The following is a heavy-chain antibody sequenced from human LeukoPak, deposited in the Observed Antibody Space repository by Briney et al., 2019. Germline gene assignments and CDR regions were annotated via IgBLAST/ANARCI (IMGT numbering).Heavy chain of an antibody. CDR1: GFTSCRYA. CDR3: ARDPNRPWLVTDDY. J-gene: IGHJ4*02. Sequence: GGSLRLSCAASGFTSCRYAMSSVRQAPGQGLEWVSSITSSSRYIYYADLVKGRFTISRDNAKNSLYLQMNILRAENTAVYYCARDPNRPWLVTDDYWGQGTLVTVSS. D-gene: IGHD6-19*01. CDR2: ITSSSRYI. V-gene: IGHV3-21*01.